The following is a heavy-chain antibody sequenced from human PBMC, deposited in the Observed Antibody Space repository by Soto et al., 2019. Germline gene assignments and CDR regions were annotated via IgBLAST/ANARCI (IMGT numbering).Heavy chain of an antibody. V-gene: IGHV1-18*01. CDR1: GYTFRNYG. J-gene: IGHJ4*02. CDR3: ARTPGSGSYSSF. Sequence: QVQLVQSGAEVKKPGASMKVSCRASGYTFRNYGVTWVRQAPGQGLEWMGWVSAFNGDRNYAQKFQGRVTMTTDTSTSTADMELRSLRSDDTAVYYCARTPGSGSYSSFWGQGTLVTVSA. CDR2: VSAFNGDR. D-gene: IGHD1-26*01.